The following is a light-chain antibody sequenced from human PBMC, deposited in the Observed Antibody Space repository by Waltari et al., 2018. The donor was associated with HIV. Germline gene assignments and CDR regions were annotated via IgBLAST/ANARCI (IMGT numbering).Light chain of an antibody. J-gene: IGKJ1*01. Sequence: EIVMTQSPATLSVSPGERATLPCRASQSVSSNLARYQQNPGQAPRLLIYGASTRATGIPARFSGRGYGTEFTLTISSLQSEDFAVYYCQQYNNWPPWTFGQGTKVEIK. CDR3: QQYNNWPPWT. V-gene: IGKV3-15*01. CDR1: QSVSSN. CDR2: GAS.